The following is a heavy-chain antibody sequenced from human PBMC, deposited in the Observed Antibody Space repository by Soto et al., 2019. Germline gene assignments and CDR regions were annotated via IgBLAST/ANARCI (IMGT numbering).Heavy chain of an antibody. CDR3: ARPINPSYYYGMDV. CDR1: AFTFSSYG. J-gene: IGHJ6*02. Sequence: GGSLSLSCAASAFTFSSYGMHWFRQAPGKGLEWVAVIWYDGSNKYYADSVKGRFTISRDNSKNTLYLQMNSLRAEDTAVYYCARPINPSYYYGMDVWGQGTTVTVSS. V-gene: IGHV3-33*01. CDR2: IWYDGSNK.